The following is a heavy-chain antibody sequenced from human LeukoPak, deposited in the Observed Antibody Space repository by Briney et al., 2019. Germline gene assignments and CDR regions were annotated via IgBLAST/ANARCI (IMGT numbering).Heavy chain of an antibody. CDR1: GYSFTSYW. CDR2: IYPGDST. Sequence: GESLKISCKGSGYSFTSYWIGWVRQMPGKGLEWMGIIYPGDSTTYSPSFQGQVTISADKSLSTAYLQWSSLKASDTAMYYCARAYYYDSSDFDYWGQGTLVTVSS. J-gene: IGHJ4*02. V-gene: IGHV5-51*01. D-gene: IGHD3-22*01. CDR3: ARAYYYDSSDFDY.